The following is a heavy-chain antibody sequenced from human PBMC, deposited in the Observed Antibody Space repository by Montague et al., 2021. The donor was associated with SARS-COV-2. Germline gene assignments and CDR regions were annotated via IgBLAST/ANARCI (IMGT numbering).Heavy chain of an antibody. D-gene: IGHD3-10*01. V-gene: IGHV3-30*18. CDR2: ISYDGSIK. Sequence: SLRLSCEAFGFTFNNFAMHLVRQAPGKGLEWVAVISYDGSIKYYXDSXRGRFTISRDSSRKTLYLQMNSLSAEDTAVYYCAKNRDIFWFGEGRDSMDVWGQGTTVIVSS. CDR3: AKNRDIFWFGEGRDSMDV. J-gene: IGHJ6*02. CDR1: GFTFNNFA.